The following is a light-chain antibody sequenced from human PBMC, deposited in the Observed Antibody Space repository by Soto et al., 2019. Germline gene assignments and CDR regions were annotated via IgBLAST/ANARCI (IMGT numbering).Light chain of an antibody. CDR3: HQSFTTLWT. V-gene: IGKV1-39*01. Sequence: DIQMTQSPSSLSASLGDRVTITCRPSESIRNELNWFQKRPGKAPRLLIYVTFTLQSGVSSRFSGSVSGTEFTLTINSLQAGDSAIYYCHQSFTTLWTFGQGTKVEI. CDR2: VTF. J-gene: IGKJ1*01. CDR1: ESIRNE.